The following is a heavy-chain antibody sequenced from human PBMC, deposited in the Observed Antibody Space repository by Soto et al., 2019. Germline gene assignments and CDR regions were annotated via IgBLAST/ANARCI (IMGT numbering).Heavy chain of an antibody. J-gene: IGHJ6*02. D-gene: IGHD6-13*01. CDR3: SKDRDGAAAGPTKCYGMDV. V-gene: IGHV3-23*01. CDR2: ISGSGDST. Sequence: EVQLLESGGGLVQPGGSLRLSCAASGFTFSSYAMSWVRQAPGKGLEWVSVISGSGDSTYYADSVRGRFTISRDNSKNTLYLQMNSMRAEDTAVYCCSKDRDGAAAGPTKCYGMDVWGQGTTVTVSS. CDR1: GFTFSSYA.